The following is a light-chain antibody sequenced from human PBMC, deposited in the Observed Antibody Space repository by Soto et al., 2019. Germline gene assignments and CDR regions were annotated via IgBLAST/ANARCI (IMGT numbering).Light chain of an antibody. J-gene: IGLJ3*02. CDR1: SGHSDYA. CDR2: VTSDGSH. V-gene: IGLV4-69*01. CDR3: QAWGTGGV. Sequence: QSVLTQSPSASASPGASVKLTCTLSSGHSDYAIAWHQQQPEKGPRYLMKVTSDGSHTKGDGIPDRFSGSSSGADRYHTIHSLRSDDEAEYYCQAWGTGGVFGGGTKLTVL.